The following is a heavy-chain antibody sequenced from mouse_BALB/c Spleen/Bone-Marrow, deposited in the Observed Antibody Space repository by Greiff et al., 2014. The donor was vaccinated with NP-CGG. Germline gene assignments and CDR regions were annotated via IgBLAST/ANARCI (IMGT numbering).Heavy chain of an antibody. CDR2: VDPANGNT. CDR3: ARYRLGTYFDY. Sequence: EVKLHESWAELVKPGASVKLSCTASGFNIKDTYMHWVKQRPEQGLEWIGRVDPANGNTKYDPKFQGKATITADTSSNTAYLQLSSLTSEDTAVYYCARYRLGTYFDYWGQGTTLTVSS. D-gene: IGHD2-14*01. V-gene: IGHV14-3*02. J-gene: IGHJ2*01. CDR1: GFNIKDTY.